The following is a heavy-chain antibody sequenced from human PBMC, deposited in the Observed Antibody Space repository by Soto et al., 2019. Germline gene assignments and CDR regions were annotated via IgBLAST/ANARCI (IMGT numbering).Heavy chain of an antibody. J-gene: IGHJ6*02. Sequence: QITLKESGPTLVKPTQTLTLTCNFSGFSLSTSGVGVGWIRQPPGKALEWLALIYWVDDKRYSPSLKSRLTITKDTSKNQVVLTMTNMDPVDTATYYCAHTLGDGDYAAGRHYYYYGMDVWGQGTTVTVSS. CDR1: GFSLSTSGVG. CDR3: AHTLGDGDYAAGRHYYYYGMDV. CDR2: IYWVDDK. V-gene: IGHV2-5*02. D-gene: IGHD4-17*01.